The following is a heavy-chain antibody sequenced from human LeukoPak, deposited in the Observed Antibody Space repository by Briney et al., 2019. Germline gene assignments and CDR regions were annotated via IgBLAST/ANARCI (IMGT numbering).Heavy chain of an antibody. D-gene: IGHD3-3*01. CDR2: IYPGDSDT. CDR3: ARHRAPYYDFWSGYYKEDAFDI. V-gene: IGHV5-51*01. Sequence: GESLKISCKGSGYSFTSYWIGWVRPMPGKGLEWMGIIYPGDSDTRYSPSFQGQVTISADKSISTAYLQWSSLKASDTAMYYCARHRAPYYDFWSGYYKEDAFDIWGQGTMVTVSS. CDR1: GYSFTSYW. J-gene: IGHJ3*02.